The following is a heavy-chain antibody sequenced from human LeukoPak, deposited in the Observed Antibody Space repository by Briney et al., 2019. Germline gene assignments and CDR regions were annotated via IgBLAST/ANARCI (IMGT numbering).Heavy chain of an antibody. CDR3: ARGDSSGYSDDVFDI. J-gene: IGHJ3*02. CDR2: ISLIFGTT. CDR1: GGTFSNYD. Sequence: GSSVKVSCKASGGTFSNYDVSLVRQAPGQGLEWMGRISLIFGTTNYAQNFQGRVTITTDESTSTAYMELSSLRSEDTAVYYCARGDSSGYSDDVFDIWGQGTMVTVSS. D-gene: IGHD3-22*01. V-gene: IGHV1-69*05.